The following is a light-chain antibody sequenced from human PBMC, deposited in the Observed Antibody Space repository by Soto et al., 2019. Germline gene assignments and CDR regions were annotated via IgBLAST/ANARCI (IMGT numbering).Light chain of an antibody. Sequence: EIVMTQSPATLSVSPGERATLSCRASQSVSSNLAWYQQKPGQAPRLLIYGASTRATGIPARFSGSGSGTEFTLTISSLQSEDFAVYYCQHQGTFGQGTKLVIK. CDR3: QHQGT. CDR1: QSVSSN. CDR2: GAS. V-gene: IGKV3-15*01. J-gene: IGKJ2*01.